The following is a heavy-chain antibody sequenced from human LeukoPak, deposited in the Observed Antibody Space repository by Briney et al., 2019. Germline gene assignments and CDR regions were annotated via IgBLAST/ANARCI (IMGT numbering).Heavy chain of an antibody. CDR1: GYTFTSYG. V-gene: IGHV1-18*01. Sequence: GASVKVSCKXSGYTFTSYGISWVRQAPGQGLEWMGWISAYNGNTNYSQKLQGRVTMTTDTSTSTAYMELRSLRSDDTAVYYCARVLGYCSGGSCYSGWFDPWGQGTLVTVSS. CDR3: ARVLGYCSGGSCYSGWFDP. D-gene: IGHD2-15*01. J-gene: IGHJ5*02. CDR2: ISAYNGNT.